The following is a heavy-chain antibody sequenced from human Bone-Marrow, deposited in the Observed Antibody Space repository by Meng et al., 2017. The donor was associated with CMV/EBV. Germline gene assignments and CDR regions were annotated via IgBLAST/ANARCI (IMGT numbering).Heavy chain of an antibody. J-gene: IGHJ4*02. CDR2: INPNSGGT. Sequence: ASVKVSCKASGYTFTGYYMHWVRQAPGQGLEWMGWINPNSGGTNYAQKFQGRVSMTRATSVTTAYMEMNGLRSDDTAVYYCARVNWAKKWSSSTYFDHWGQGTLVTVSS. CDR1: GYTFTGYY. CDR3: ARVNWAKKWSSSTYFDH. V-gene: IGHV1-2*02. D-gene: IGHD6-6*01.